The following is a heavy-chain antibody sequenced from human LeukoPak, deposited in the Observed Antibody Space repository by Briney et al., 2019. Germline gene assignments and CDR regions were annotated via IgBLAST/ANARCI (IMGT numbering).Heavy chain of an antibody. D-gene: IGHD3-9*01. CDR1: GGAFSVYY. CDR3: ARMWYYDILTGYYPRDAFDI. Sequence: SETLSLTCAVYGGAFSVYYCSWIRQPPGKRLEWILEINHSVSTNYDPSLKSRITISVDTSKNQFSLKLSSVTAADTAVYYCARMWYYDILTGYYPRDAFDIWGQGTMVTVSS. CDR2: INHSVST. V-gene: IGHV4-34*01. J-gene: IGHJ3*02.